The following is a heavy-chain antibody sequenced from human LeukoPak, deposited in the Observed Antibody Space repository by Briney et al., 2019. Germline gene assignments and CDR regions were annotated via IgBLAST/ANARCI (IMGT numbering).Heavy chain of an antibody. CDR2: VSSDGRNK. J-gene: IGHJ4*02. CDR3: VRKGYSGRYYLPFDD. V-gene: IGHV3-30*04. D-gene: IGHD1-26*01. Sequence: GGSLRLSCAASGFMFGHYAMHWVRQAPGKGLEWVARVSSDGRNKYYADSVTGRFTISRDRFNNTLLLQLNSLTTEDTAVYYCVRKGYSGRYYLPFDDWGQGTLVTVSS. CDR1: GFMFGHYA.